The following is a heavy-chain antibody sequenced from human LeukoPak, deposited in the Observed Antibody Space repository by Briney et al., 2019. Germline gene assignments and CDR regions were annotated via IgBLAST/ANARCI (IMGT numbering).Heavy chain of an antibody. CDR1: GFTFSDYY. V-gene: IGHV3-11*04. Sequence: GGSVRLSCAASGFTFSDYYMSWIRQAPGRGLEGVAYSSSSGSTIYYADSVKGRFTISRDNAKNSLYLQMNSLRAEDTAVYYCARGSMGGTSDYWGQGTLVTVSS. D-gene: IGHD6-19*01. CDR2: SSSSGSTI. CDR3: ARGSMGGTSDY. J-gene: IGHJ4*02.